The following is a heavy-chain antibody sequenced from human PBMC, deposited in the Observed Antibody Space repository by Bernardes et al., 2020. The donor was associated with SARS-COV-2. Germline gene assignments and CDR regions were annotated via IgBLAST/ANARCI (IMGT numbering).Heavy chain of an antibody. D-gene: IGHD2-8*02. CDR2: IYWNDDK. J-gene: IGHJ5*01. CDR1: GMSLSSGGVG. Sequence: SGPTLVKPTQTLTLTCTVSGMSLSSGGVGVGWIRQPPGKALEWLALIYWNDDKRYNPSLQTRLTVTKDTSRNIVVLRMTNMSPSDTAKYFCAGSAFFCTGTGCFLGWFDSWGPRLPVTVSS. CDR3: AGSAFFCTGTGCFLGWFDS. V-gene: IGHV2-5*01.